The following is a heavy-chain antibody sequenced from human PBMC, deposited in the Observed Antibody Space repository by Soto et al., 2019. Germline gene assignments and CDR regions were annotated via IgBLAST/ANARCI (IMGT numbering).Heavy chain of an antibody. D-gene: IGHD1-26*01. CDR2: ISAYNGNT. CDR3: ARDLGGSYFVLSGVIDY. J-gene: IGHJ4*02. Sequence: QVQLVQSGAEVKKPGASVKVSCKASGYTFTSYGISWVRQAPGQGLEWMGWISAYNGNTNYAQKLQGRVTMTTDTSTSTAYMELRRRRSDDTAVYYCARDLGGSYFVLSGVIDYWGQGTLVTVSS. V-gene: IGHV1-18*01. CDR1: GYTFTSYG.